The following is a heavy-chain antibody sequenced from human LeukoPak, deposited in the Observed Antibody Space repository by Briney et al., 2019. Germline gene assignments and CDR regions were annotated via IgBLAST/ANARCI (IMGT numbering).Heavy chain of an antibody. V-gene: IGHV3-48*04. CDR2: IRGSGGSI. CDR1: GFTFSAHN. J-gene: IGHJ4*02. D-gene: IGHD3-22*01. Sequence: GGSLTLTCAASGFTFSAHNMNWVRQAPGEGLEWLSFIRGSGGSIYYAASVKGRFTISRDNAKNSLYLQMYSLRAEDTAVYYCVRDSFDSTGQYYFDYWGLGTLVTVSS. CDR3: VRDSFDSTGQYYFDY.